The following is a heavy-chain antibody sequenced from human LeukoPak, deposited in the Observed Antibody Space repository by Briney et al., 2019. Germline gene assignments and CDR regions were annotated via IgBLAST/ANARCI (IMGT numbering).Heavy chain of an antibody. Sequence: ASVKVSCKASGFTFTSYDINWVRQASGQGLEWMGWMNPNTGDTGYAQKFQGRVTMTRDISISTAYMELRGLRSDDTAVYYCAREGGDYVGAFDYWGQGTLVTVSS. CDR2: MNPNTGDT. CDR1: GFTFTSYD. J-gene: IGHJ4*02. D-gene: IGHD4-17*01. CDR3: AREGGDYVGAFDY. V-gene: IGHV1-8*01.